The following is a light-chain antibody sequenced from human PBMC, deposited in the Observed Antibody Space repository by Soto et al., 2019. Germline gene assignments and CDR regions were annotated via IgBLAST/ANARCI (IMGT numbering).Light chain of an antibody. V-gene: IGLV2-8*01. J-gene: IGLJ2*01. CDR2: EVS. Sequence: QSVLTQPPSASGSPGQSVTISCPGTSSDVGGYNYVSWYQPHPGKAPKLMIYEVSKRPSGVPDRFSGSKSGNTASLTVSGLQAEDEADYYCSSYAGSNNLVFGGGTKLTVL. CDR3: SSYAGSNNLV. CDR1: SSDVGGYNY.